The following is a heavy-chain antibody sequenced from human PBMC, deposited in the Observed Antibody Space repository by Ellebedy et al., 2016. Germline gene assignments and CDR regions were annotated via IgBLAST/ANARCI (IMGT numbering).Heavy chain of an antibody. J-gene: IGHJ6*03. Sequence: GSLRLSCAASGFTVSSNYMSWIRQPPGKGLEWIGSIYHSGSTYYNPSLKSRVTISVDTSKNQFSLKLSSVTAADTAVYYCACVRGGDTAMAPDLYYYYMDVWGKGTTVTVSS. CDR3: ACVRGGDTAMAPDLYYYYMDV. V-gene: IGHV4-38-2*01. D-gene: IGHD5-18*01. CDR2: IYHSGST. CDR1: GFTVSSNY.